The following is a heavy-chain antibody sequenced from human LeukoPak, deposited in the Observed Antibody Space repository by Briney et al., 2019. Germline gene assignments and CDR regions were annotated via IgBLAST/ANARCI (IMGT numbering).Heavy chain of an antibody. CDR3: ARTGELVLWMALDI. Sequence: PSETLSLTCAVYGGSFSGYYWSWIRQSPGKGLEWIREINHSGSTNYNPSLKRRDTISEDTSKNQFSLKLSAVTAADTAVYYCARTGELVLWMALDIWGQGTMVTVSS. V-gene: IGHV4-34*01. D-gene: IGHD3-10*01. CDR1: GGSFSGYY. CDR2: INHSGST. J-gene: IGHJ3*02.